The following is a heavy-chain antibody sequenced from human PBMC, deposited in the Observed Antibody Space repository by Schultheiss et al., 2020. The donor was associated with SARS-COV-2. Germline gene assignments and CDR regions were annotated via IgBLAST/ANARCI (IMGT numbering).Heavy chain of an antibody. V-gene: IGHV3-21*01. J-gene: IGHJ6*02. CDR3: ARWWYYNSSGHYYFDYGMDV. Sequence: GGSLRLSCAASGFTFSNYSMNWVRQAPGKGLEWVSFISSSSHYIYYADSVKGRFTISRDNAKKSLYLQMTSLRAEDTAVYYCARWWYYNSSGHYYFDYGMDVWGQGTTVTVSS. D-gene: IGHD3-22*01. CDR2: ISSSSHYI. CDR1: GFTFSNYS.